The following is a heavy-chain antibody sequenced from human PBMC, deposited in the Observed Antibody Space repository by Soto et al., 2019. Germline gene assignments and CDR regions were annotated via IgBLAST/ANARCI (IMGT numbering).Heavy chain of an antibody. CDR2: IGSNGADK. D-gene: IGHD4-17*01. CDR1: GITFSTYA. J-gene: IGHJ6*02. Sequence: LRLSCAASGITFSTYAMSWVRRAPGKGLEWVSTIGSNGADKQYADFVRGRFTVSRDSSKSTLSLQMNSLRAEDTAVYYCAADYLRHNSLNGYYYSYGMDVWGQGTTVTVSS. CDR3: AADYLRHNSLNGYYYSYGMDV. V-gene: IGHV3-23*01.